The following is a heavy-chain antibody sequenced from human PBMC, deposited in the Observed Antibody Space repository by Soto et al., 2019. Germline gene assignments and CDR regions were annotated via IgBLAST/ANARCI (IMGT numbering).Heavy chain of an antibody. CDR2: IYSGGST. V-gene: IGHV3-53*01. CDR3: ARDPLPGLHGPPH. Sequence: PGGSLRLSCAASGFTVSSNYMSWVRQAPGKGLEWVSVIYSGGSTNYADSVKGRFTISRDNAKNSLYLQMNSLRAEDTAVYYCARDPLPGLHGPPHWGQGTLVTVSS. D-gene: IGHD4-4*01. CDR1: GFTVSSNY. J-gene: IGHJ4*02.